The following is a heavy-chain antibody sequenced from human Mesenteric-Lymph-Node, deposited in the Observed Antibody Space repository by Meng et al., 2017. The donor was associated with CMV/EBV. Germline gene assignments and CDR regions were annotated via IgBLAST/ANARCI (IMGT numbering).Heavy chain of an antibody. CDR3: AKSRSSTPGIVDD. CDR1: GVAVTSGAYP. J-gene: IGHJ4*02. D-gene: IGHD2/OR15-2a*01. V-gene: IGHV4-61*08. CDR2: IYGTGFT. Sequence: QRRLQQSGPGRLMHSGPLSLTCIVSGVAVTSGAYPWSWIRQSPGKGLEWIGYIYGTGFTIYNPSLKSRVTILLETSKKQFSLKLHSVTTADTAVYYCAKSRSSTPGIVDDWGQGTLVTVSS.